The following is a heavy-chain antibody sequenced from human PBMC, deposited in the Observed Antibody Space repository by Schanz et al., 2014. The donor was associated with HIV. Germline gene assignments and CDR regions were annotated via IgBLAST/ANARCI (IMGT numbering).Heavy chain of an antibody. CDR2: INDSGRA. D-gene: IGHD1-1*01. V-gene: IGHV4-34*01. CDR3: AKDGGRRGGQRQLFAY. Sequence: QVQLQQWGAGLLKPSETLSLTCAVYGGSFSGDYWTWLRQPPGKALEWIGEINDSGRASINPSLKRRVTRAVDTSKNQFSLKLSSVTAADTAFYYCAKDGGRRGGQRQLFAYWGHGTLVTVSS. CDR1: GGSFSGDY. J-gene: IGHJ4*03.